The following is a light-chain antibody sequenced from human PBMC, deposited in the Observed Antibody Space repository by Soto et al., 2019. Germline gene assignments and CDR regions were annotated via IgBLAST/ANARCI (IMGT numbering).Light chain of an antibody. V-gene: IGKV1-5*03. Sequence: DIQMTQSPSTLSASEGDRVTITCRASQNINNLLAWYQQKPGKAPNLLIYEAPRLESGVPSRFSGSGSGTEFTLTISSLQPDDFASYYCQQYHSSPWTFGQGTKVEIK. CDR2: EAP. CDR1: QNINNL. CDR3: QQYHSSPWT. J-gene: IGKJ1*01.